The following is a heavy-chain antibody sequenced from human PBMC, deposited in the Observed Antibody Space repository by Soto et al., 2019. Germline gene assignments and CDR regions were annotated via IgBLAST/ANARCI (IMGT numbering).Heavy chain of an antibody. V-gene: IGHV1-69*06. CDR2: VISASGSV. Sequence: QVQVVQSGAEVKKPGSSVKISCKASGRIFSSFPTSWVRQVPGQGLEWMGGVISASGSVTYAPQFQGRVTITAVTSAGIGYLELTSLTSEDTAIYYWEKVGSSDGYNYVLDQWGPGTMVTVSS. D-gene: IGHD5-18*01. CDR3: EKVGSSDGYNYVLDQ. J-gene: IGHJ1*01. CDR1: GRIFSSFP.